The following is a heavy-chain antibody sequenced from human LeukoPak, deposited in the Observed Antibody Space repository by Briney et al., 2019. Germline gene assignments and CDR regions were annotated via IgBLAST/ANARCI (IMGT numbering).Heavy chain of an antibody. V-gene: IGHV3-23*01. D-gene: IGHD3-16*01. CDR3: ASGRITGWYYFDN. Sequence: PGGPLRLSCAGSGFTFGIFSKFAMSWVRQAPGKGLEWVCVISGSGDTTYYADSVRGRFTISRDNSKDTLYLQMNSLRAEDTAVYYCASGRITGWYYFDNWGQGTLATVS. CDR2: ISGSGDTT. CDR1: GFTFGIFSKFA. J-gene: IGHJ4*02.